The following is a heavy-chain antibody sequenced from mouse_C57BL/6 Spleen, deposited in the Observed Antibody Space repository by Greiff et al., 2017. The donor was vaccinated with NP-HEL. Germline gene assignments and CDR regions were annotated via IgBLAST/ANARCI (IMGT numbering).Heavy chain of an antibody. CDR3: ARPIYGSSSYAMDD. CDR1: GFTFSDYG. CDR2: ISSGSSTI. D-gene: IGHD1-1*01. V-gene: IGHV5-17*01. Sequence: EVQRVESGGGLVKPGGSLKLSCAASGFTFSDYGMHWVRQAPEKGLEWVAYISSGSSTIYYADTVKGRFTISRDNAKNTLFLQMTSLRSEDTAMYYCARPIYGSSSYAMDDWGQGTSVTVSS. J-gene: IGHJ4*01.